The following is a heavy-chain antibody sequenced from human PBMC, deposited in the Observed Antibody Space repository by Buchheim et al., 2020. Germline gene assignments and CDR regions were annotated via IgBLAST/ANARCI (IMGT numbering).Heavy chain of an antibody. CDR1: GGSFSGYY. CDR3: ARGITTLKYDYVWGSYRYTRGIFDY. Sequence: QVQLQQWGAGLLKPSETLSLTCAVYGGSFSGYYWSWIRQPPGKGLEWIGEINHSGSTNYNPSLKSRVTISVDTSKNQLSLKLSSVTAADTAVYYCARGITTLKYDYVWGSYRYTRGIFDYWGQGT. J-gene: IGHJ4*02. V-gene: IGHV4-34*01. CDR2: INHSGST. D-gene: IGHD3-16*02.